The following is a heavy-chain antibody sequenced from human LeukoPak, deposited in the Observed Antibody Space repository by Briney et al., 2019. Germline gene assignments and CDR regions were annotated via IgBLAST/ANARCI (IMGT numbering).Heavy chain of an antibody. CDR1: GYTFTSYG. J-gene: IGHJ4*02. CDR3: ARGAPTRWLQSHFDY. D-gene: IGHD5-24*01. Sequence: GASVKVSCKASGYTFTSYGISWVRQAPGQGLEWMGWISAYNGNTNYAQKLQGRVTMTTDTYKSTAYMELRSLRSDDTAVYYCARGAPTRWLQSHFDYWGQGTLVTVSS. CDR2: ISAYNGNT. V-gene: IGHV1-18*01.